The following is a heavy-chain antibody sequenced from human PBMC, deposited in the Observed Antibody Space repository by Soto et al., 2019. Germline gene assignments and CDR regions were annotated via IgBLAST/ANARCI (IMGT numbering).Heavy chain of an antibody. V-gene: IGHV4-39*01. Sequence: QLQLQESGPGLVKPSKTLSLTCTVSGGSISSSSYYWGWIRQPPGKGLEWIGSIYYSGSTYYNPSLKSRVTISVDTSKNQFSLKVSSVTAADTAVYYCERQSGGFDPWGQGTLVTVSS. CDR2: IYYSGST. CDR1: GGSISSSSYY. CDR3: ERQSGGFDP. J-gene: IGHJ5*02. D-gene: IGHD6-25*01.